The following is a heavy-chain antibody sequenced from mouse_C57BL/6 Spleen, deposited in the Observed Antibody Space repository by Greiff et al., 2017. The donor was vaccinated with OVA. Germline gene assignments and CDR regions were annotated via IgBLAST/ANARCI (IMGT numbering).Heavy chain of an antibody. CDR2: IDPSDSYT. V-gene: IGHV1-69*01. CDR3: ARFPGLDY. CDR1: GYTFTSYW. J-gene: IGHJ2*01. D-gene: IGHD3-3*01. Sequence: VQLQQPGAELVMPGASVKLSCKASGYTFTSYWMHWVKQRPGQGLEWIGEIDPSDSYTNYNQKFKGKSTLTVDKSSSTAYMQLSSLTSEDSAVYYCARFPGLDYWGQSTTLTVSS.